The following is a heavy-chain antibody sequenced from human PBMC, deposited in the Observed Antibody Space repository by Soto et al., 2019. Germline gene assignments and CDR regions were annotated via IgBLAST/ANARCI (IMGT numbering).Heavy chain of an antibody. CDR3: ARGGNSGYVW. D-gene: IGHD5-12*01. V-gene: IGHV4-34*01. CDR2: INHSGST. CDR1: GGSFSGYY. J-gene: IGHJ4*02. Sequence: QVQLQQWGAGLLKPSETLSLTCAVYGGSFSGYYWSWIRQPPGKGLEWIGEINHSGSTNYNPSLKRRVTISVDTPKNQFSLKLSSVTAADTAVYYCARGGNSGYVWWGQGTLVTVSS.